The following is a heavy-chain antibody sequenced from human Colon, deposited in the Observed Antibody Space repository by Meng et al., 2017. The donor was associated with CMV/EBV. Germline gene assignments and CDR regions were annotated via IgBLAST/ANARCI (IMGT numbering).Heavy chain of an antibody. CDR1: GFIFSNYE. Sequence: GESLKISCATSGFIFSNYEMNWVRQAPGKGLEWVSYISSSGRTIYYADSVKGRFTISRDNAKNSLDLQMNSLRAEDTAVYYCAREGDGNSDYLDYWGQGTLVTVSS. J-gene: IGHJ4*02. V-gene: IGHV3-48*03. CDR2: ISSSGRTI. CDR3: AREGDGNSDYLDY. D-gene: IGHD1/OR15-1a*01.